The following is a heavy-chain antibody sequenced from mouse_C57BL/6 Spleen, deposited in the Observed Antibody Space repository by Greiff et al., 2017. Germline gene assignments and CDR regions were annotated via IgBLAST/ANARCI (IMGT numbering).Heavy chain of an antibody. Sequence: EAGGIDFSRYWMSWVRRAPGKGLEWIGEINPDSSTINYAPSLKDKFIISRDNAKNTLYLQMSKVRSEDTALYYCARPGGPMISWYFDVWGTGTTVTVSS. CDR3: ARPGGPMISWYFDV. D-gene: IGHD2-4*01. CDR2: INPDSSTI. CDR1: GIDFSRYW. J-gene: IGHJ1*03. V-gene: IGHV4-1*01.